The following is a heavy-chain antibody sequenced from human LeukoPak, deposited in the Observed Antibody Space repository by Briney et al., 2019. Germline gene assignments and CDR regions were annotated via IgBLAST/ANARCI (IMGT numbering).Heavy chain of an antibody. Sequence: GGSLRLSCAASGFTFSSYSMNWVRQAPGKGLEWVSSISSSSSDRYYADSVKGRFTISRDNAKSSLYLQMNSLRAEDTAVYYCAVWGAPFDYWGQGTLVTVSS. CDR1: GFTFSSYS. D-gene: IGHD3-16*01. CDR3: AVWGAPFDY. J-gene: IGHJ4*02. CDR2: ISSSSSDR. V-gene: IGHV3-21*01.